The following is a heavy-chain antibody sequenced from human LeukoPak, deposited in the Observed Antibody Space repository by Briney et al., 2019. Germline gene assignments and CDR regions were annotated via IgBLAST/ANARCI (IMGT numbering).Heavy chain of an antibody. D-gene: IGHD3-22*01. Sequence: ETLSLTCAVYGGSLSGYYWSWIRQLPGKGLEWIGEINHSGSINYNPSLKSRVTISVDTSKNQFSLKLSSVTAADTAVYYCASETLYYDSSGYYSDYFDYWGQGTLVTVSS. CDR2: INHSGSI. V-gene: IGHV4-34*01. CDR3: ASETLYYDSSGYYSDYFDY. J-gene: IGHJ4*02. CDR1: GGSLSGYY.